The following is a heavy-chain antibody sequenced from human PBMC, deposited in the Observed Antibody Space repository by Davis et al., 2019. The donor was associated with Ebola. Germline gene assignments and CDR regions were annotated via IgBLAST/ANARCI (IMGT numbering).Heavy chain of an antibody. Sequence: PSETLSLTCTVSGGSIISPSYFWGWIRQPPGKGLEWIGSIYYTGSTYYNPSLKSRVTISVDTSKNQFSLKLTSVTAADTAVYYCARDRDRRARYYYDYWGQGILITVSS. CDR1: GGSIISPSYF. J-gene: IGHJ4*02. CDR3: ARDRDRRARYYYDY. V-gene: IGHV4-39*07. D-gene: IGHD3-10*01. CDR2: IYYTGST.